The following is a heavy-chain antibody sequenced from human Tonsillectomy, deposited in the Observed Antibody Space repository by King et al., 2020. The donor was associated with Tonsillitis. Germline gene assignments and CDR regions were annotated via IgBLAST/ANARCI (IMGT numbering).Heavy chain of an antibody. CDR1: GFSLSNTRMG. CDR2: IFSIDGR. Sequence: ITLKESGPVLVKPTETLTLTCTVSGFSLSNTRMGVIWIRQPPGKALEWLAHIFSIDGRSYNPSLKTRLTISKATSRSQVVLTMTNMDPVDTATYYCARVKWIEDATMCGGVSVKDLDYWGQAAQVTVPS. V-gene: IGHV2-26*01. CDR3: ARVKWIEDATMCGGVSVKDLDY. J-gene: IGHJ4*02. D-gene: IGHD3-16*02.